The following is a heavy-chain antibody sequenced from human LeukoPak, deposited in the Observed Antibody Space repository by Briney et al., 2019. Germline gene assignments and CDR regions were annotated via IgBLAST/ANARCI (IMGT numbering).Heavy chain of an antibody. CDR3: VKRWGLLDY. CDR2: ISGSGGST. Sequence: GGSLRLSCAASGFTFSSYAMSCVRQAPGKGLEWVSDISGSGGSTYYADSVKGRFTISRDNSKNTLYLQMNSLRAEDTAVYYCVKRWGLLDYWGQGTLVTVSS. D-gene: IGHD1-26*01. J-gene: IGHJ4*02. CDR1: GFTFSSYA. V-gene: IGHV3-23*01.